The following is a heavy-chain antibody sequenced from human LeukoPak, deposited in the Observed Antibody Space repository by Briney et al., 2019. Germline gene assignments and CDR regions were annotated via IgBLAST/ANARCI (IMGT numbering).Heavy chain of an antibody. D-gene: IGHD2-15*01. CDR1: GFTFSNYG. Sequence: PGRSLRLSCAASGFTFSNYGMHWVRQAPGKGLEWVAVIWYDGSNKYYADSVKGRFTISRDNYKNTLYLQMNSLRVEDTAVYYCARVSGSSVRDQFDYWGQGTLVTVSS. J-gene: IGHJ4*02. CDR2: IWYDGSNK. V-gene: IGHV3-33*01. CDR3: ARVSGSSVRDQFDY.